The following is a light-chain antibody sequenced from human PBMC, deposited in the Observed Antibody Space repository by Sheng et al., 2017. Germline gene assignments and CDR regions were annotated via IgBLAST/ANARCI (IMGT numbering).Light chain of an antibody. J-gene: IGKJ4*01. CDR3: QQRSNWPLT. Sequence: EIVLTQSPDSLSVSPGERATLSCRASQSVSSNLAWYQQKPGQAPRLLIYGASTRATGIPARFSGSGSGTEFTLTISSLEPEDFAVYYCQQRSNWPLTFGGGTKVEIK. CDR2: GAS. V-gene: IGKV3-11*01. CDR1: QSVSSN.